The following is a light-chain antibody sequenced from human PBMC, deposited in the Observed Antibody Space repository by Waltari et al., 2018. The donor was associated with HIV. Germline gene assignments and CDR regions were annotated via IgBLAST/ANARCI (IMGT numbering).Light chain of an antibody. CDR2: HAP. CDR1: TSDIGAYDY. V-gene: IGLV2-14*01. CDR3: ASYRTANILV. J-gene: IGLJ2*01. Sequence: QSALTQPASVSGPPGQSTTTSCTGTTSDIGAYDYVSWYQQSPGKPPPLLIFHAPARPSGVSSRFSGSKSGNTASLTITGLQAEDDGDYYCASYRTANILVFGGGTKLTVL.